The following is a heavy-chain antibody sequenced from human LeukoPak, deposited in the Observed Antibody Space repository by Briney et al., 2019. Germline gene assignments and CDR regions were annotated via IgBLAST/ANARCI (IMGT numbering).Heavy chain of an antibody. CDR2: IKTDGSEK. CDR1: GFTVNSYT. Sequence: PGGSLRLSCAASGFTVNSYTMNWVRQAPGKGLSWVANIKTDGSEKYYVDSVKGRFTISRDNAKNSLYLQMNTLRAEDTAMYYCATYSSLNRREFQYWGQGTLLTVSS. D-gene: IGHD3-22*01. V-gene: IGHV3-7*01. J-gene: IGHJ1*01. CDR3: ATYSSLNRREFQY.